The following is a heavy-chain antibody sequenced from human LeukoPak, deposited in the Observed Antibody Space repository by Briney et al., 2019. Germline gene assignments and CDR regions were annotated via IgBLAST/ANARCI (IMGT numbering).Heavy chain of an antibody. CDR3: AREKGDYVWGSYRRDAFDI. D-gene: IGHD3-16*02. CDR2: INHSGST. J-gene: IGHJ3*02. V-gene: IGHV4-34*01. CDR1: GGSFSGYY. Sequence: SETLSLTCAVYGGSFSGYYWSWIRQPPGKGLEWIGEINHSGSTNYNPSLKSRVTISVDTSKNQFSLKLSSVTAADTAVYYCAREKGDYVWGSYRRDAFDIWGQGTMVTVSS.